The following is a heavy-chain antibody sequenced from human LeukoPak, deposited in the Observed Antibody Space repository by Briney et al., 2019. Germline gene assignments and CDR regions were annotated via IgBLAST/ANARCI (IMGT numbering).Heavy chain of an antibody. CDR2: LYTSGST. CDR3: ARGCSSGYYYG. CDR1: GGSISSYY. J-gene: IGHJ4*02. V-gene: IGHV4-4*07. Sequence: SETLSLTCTVCGGSISSYYWSWIRQPAGKGLEWIGRLYTSGSTNYNPSLKSRVTMSVDTSKNQFSLKLTSMTAADTAVYYCARGCSSGYYYGWGQGTLVTVSS. D-gene: IGHD3-22*01.